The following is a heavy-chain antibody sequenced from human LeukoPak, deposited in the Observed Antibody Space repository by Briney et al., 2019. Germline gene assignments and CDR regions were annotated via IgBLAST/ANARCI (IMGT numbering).Heavy chain of an antibody. J-gene: IGHJ4*02. CDR3: ARAWLRLNPYFDY. D-gene: IGHD5-12*01. V-gene: IGHV1-2*02. CDR2: INPSGGST. CDR1: GYTFTGYY. Sequence: GASVKVSCKASGYTFTGYYMHWVRQAPGQGLEWMGIINPSGGSTNYAQKFQGRVTMTRDTSISTSYMELSRLRSDDTAVYYCARAWLRLNPYFDYWGQGTLVTVSS.